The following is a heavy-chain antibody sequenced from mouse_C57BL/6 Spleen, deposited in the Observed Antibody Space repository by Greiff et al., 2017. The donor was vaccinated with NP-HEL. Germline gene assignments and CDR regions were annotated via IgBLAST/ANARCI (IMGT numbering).Heavy chain of an antibody. CDR1: GFTFSDYG. CDR3: ARRAYDGYSWFAY. D-gene: IGHD2-3*01. V-gene: IGHV5-17*01. CDR2: ISSGSSTI. Sequence: EVKVVESGGGLVKPGGSLKLSCAASGFTFSDYGMHWVRQAPEKGLEWVAYISSGSSTIYYADTVKGRFTISRDNAKNTLFLQMTSLRSEDTAMYYCARRAYDGYSWFAYWGQGTLVTVSA. J-gene: IGHJ3*01.